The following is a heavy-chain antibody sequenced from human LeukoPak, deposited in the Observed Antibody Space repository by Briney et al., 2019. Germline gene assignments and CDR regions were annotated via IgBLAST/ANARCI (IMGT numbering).Heavy chain of an antibody. CDR2: ISYDGSNK. CDR1: GFTFSSYA. Sequence: GGSLRLSCAASGFTFSSYAMHWVRQAPGKGLEWVAVISYDGSNKYYADSVKGRFTISRDNSKNTLYLQMNSLRAGDTAVYYCARAHIVVVTAIRGLNAFDIWGQGTMVTVSS. J-gene: IGHJ3*02. D-gene: IGHD2-21*02. V-gene: IGHV3-30*04. CDR3: ARAHIVVVTAIRGLNAFDI.